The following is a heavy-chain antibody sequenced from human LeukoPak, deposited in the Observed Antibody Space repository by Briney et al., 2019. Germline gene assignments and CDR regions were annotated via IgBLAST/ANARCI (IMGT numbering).Heavy chain of an antibody. J-gene: IGHJ4*02. V-gene: IGHV1-18*01. D-gene: IGHD3-22*01. CDR2: ISAYNGNT. Sequence: ASVKVSCKASGYTFTSYGINWVRQAPGQGLEWMGWISAYNGNTNYAQKLQGRVAMTTDTSTSTAYMELRSLRSDDTAVYYCARVTPYYYDSSGHSHFDYWGQGTLVTVSS. CDR3: ARVTPYYYDSSGHSHFDY. CDR1: GYTFTSYG.